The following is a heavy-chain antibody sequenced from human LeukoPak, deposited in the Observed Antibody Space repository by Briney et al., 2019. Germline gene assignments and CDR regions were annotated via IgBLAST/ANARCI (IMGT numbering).Heavy chain of an antibody. D-gene: IGHD1-26*01. CDR3: ARALGSASDL. Sequence: GGSLRLSCAASGFTFSRYWMHWVRQAPGKGLVWVSRLNDDGSYTTYADSVKGRFTISRDNAKNTLYLQMHNLRAEDTAVYYCARALGSASDLWGQDPAHTVSS. J-gene: IGHJ1*01. V-gene: IGHV3-74*03. CDR2: LNDDGSYT. CDR1: GFTFSRYW.